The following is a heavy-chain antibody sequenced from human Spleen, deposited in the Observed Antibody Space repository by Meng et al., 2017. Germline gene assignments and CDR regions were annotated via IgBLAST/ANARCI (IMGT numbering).Heavy chain of an antibody. CDR3: AHRGSSWAFDY. Sequence: QITLKESGPTLARPTQTLTLTCTFSGFSLSTSGVGVGWIRQPPGKALEWLALIYWDDDKRYSPSLKSRLTITKDTSKNQVVLTMTNMDSVDTATYYCAHRGSSWAFDYWGQGTLVTVSS. CDR2: IYWDDDK. CDR1: GFSLSTSGVG. D-gene: IGHD6-13*01. J-gene: IGHJ4*02. V-gene: IGHV2-5*02.